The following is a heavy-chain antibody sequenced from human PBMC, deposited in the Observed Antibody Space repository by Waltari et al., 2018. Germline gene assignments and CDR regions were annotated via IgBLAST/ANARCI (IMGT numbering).Heavy chain of an antibody. V-gene: IGHV4-38-2*01. D-gene: IGHD3-10*01. CDR1: GYSISSGYY. CDR2: IYHSGST. CDR3: ARAGAKYGMDV. Sequence: QVQLQESGPGLVKPSETLSLTCAVSGYSISSGYYWGWIRQPPGKGLEWIGSIYHSGSTYYNPSLKSRVTISVDTSKNQFSLKLSSVTAADTAVYYCARAGAKYGMDVWGQGTTVTVSS. J-gene: IGHJ6*02.